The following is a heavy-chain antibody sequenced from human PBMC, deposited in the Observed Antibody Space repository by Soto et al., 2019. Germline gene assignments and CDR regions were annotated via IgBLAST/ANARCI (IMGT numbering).Heavy chain of an antibody. Sequence: SETLSLTCAVYGGSFSGYCWSWIRQPPGKGLEWIGEINHSGSTNYNPSLKSRVTISVDTSKNQFSLKLSSVTAADTAVYYCARGTTVSPGMDVWGQGTTVTVSS. CDR2: INHSGST. V-gene: IGHV4-34*01. CDR3: ARGTTVSPGMDV. J-gene: IGHJ6*02. CDR1: GGSFSGYC. D-gene: IGHD4-17*01.